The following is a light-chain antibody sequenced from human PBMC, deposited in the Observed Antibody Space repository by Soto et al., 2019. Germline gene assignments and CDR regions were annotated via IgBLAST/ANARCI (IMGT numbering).Light chain of an antibody. J-gene: IGKJ1*01. V-gene: IGKV3-11*01. CDR1: QSVSSY. CDR3: HQRSNWPRT. CDR2: DAS. Sequence: EIVLTQSPATLSLSPGERATLSCRASQSVSSYLAWYQQKPGQAPRLLIYDASNRATGIPARFSGSGSGTDFTLTISGLEPEDFAVYYCHQRSNWPRTFGQGTEV.